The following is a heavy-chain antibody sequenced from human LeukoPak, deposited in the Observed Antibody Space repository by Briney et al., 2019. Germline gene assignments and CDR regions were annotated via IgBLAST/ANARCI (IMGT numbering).Heavy chain of an antibody. D-gene: IGHD3-10*01. CDR3: AREVVRGAGFDY. CDR2: ISSSSYI. V-gene: IGHV3-21*01. Sequence: GGSLRLSCAASGFTLSTYNMNWVRQAPGKGLQWVSSISSSSYIYYTDSVKGRFTISRDNAKNSLYLQMNSLRAEDTAVYYCAREVVRGAGFDYWGQGTLVTVSS. CDR1: GFTLSTYN. J-gene: IGHJ4*02.